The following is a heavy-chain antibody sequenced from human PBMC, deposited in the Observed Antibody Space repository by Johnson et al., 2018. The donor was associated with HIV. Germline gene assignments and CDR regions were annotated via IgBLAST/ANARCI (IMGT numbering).Heavy chain of an antibody. CDR1: GFTFDDYG. J-gene: IGHJ3*02. CDR3: ARDSISCYSCAFDI. V-gene: IGHV3-20*04. CDR2: INWNGGST. D-gene: IGHD2-2*01. Sequence: VQLVESGGGVVRPGGSLRLSCAASGFTFDDYGMSWVRQAPGKGLEWVSGINWNGGSTGYADSVRGGFTISRDNSKNSLYLQMNSLRPEDTAVYFCARDSISCYSCAFDIWGQGTMVTVSS.